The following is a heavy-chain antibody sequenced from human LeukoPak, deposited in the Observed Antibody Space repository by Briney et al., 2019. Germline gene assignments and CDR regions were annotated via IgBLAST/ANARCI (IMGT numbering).Heavy chain of an antibody. CDR1: GGSFSGYY. Sequence: TSETLSLTCAVNGGSFSGYYWSLIRQPPGKGLEWIGEINHSGSTDYNPSLKSRVTISVDTSKNQFSLKLSSVTAADTAVYYCARGTGGYQLLLYYWGQGTLVTVSS. D-gene: IGHD2-2*01. CDR2: INHSGST. J-gene: IGHJ4*02. V-gene: IGHV4-34*01. CDR3: ARGTGGYQLLLYY.